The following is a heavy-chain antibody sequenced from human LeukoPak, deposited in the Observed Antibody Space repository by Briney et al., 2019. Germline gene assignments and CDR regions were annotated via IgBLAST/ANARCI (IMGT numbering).Heavy chain of an antibody. D-gene: IGHD2-15*01. J-gene: IGHJ4*02. Sequence: PGGSLRLSCAASGFTFSSYAMSWVRQAPGKGLEWVSAISGSGGSTYYADSVKGRFAISRDNSKNTLYLQMNSLRAEDTAVYYCAKDLGYCSGGSCYYGNYWGQGTLVTVSS. V-gene: IGHV3-23*01. CDR1: GFTFSSYA. CDR3: AKDLGYCSGGSCYYGNY. CDR2: ISGSGGST.